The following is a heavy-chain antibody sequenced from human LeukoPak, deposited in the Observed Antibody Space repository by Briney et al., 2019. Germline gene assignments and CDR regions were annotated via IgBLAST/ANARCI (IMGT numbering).Heavy chain of an antibody. CDR1: GFTFSSYA. Sequence: GGSLRLSCAASGFTFSSYAMSWVRQAPGKGLEWVSSISNSGGRTFYTDSVKGRFTISRDNSKITLYLQMNSLRAEDTAVYYCAREGPRGNSQFDYWGQGTLVTVSS. J-gene: IGHJ4*02. V-gene: IGHV3-23*01. CDR3: AREGPRGNSQFDY. D-gene: IGHD2/OR15-2a*01. CDR2: ISNSGGRT.